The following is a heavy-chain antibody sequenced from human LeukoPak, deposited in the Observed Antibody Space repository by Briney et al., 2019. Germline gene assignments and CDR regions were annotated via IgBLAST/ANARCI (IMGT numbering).Heavy chain of an antibody. CDR3: ARVVPAAMYYFDY. J-gene: IGHJ4*02. D-gene: IGHD2-2*01. V-gene: IGHV3-7*01. CDR2: IKEDGNEK. Sequence: PGGSLRLSCAASGFTFNTYWMSWVRQAPGKGLEWVANIKEDGNEKHYANSVKGRFTISRDNAKNSLYLQMNSLGAEDTAMYYCARVVPAAMYYFDYWGQGTLVTVSS. CDR1: GFTFNTYW.